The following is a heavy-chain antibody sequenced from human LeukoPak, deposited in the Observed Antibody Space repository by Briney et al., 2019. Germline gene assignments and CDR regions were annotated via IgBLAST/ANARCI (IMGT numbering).Heavy chain of an antibody. J-gene: IGHJ4*02. V-gene: IGHV3-30*02. CDR1: GFTFSSYG. Sequence: GGSLRLSCAASGFTFSSYGMHWLGQAPGKGLEGVAFIRYDGSNKYYAYSVKGRFTISRDNSKNTLYLQMNSLRAEDTAVYYCAKSGVAAAPYYFDYWGQGTLVTVSS. D-gene: IGHD2-15*01. CDR2: IRYDGSNK. CDR3: AKSGVAAAPYYFDY.